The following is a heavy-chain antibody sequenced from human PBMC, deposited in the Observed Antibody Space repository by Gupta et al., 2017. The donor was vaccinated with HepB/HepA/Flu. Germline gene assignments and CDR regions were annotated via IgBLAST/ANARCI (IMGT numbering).Heavy chain of an antibody. CDR3: AKDLYNSGWYNVFVP. Sequence: QVQLVESGGGVVQPGGSLRLSCAASGFSFSNNGMHWVRQAPGKGLEWVSMISYDGNSKQYIDSVKGRFTISRDNSRNTLYLQMNSLRAEDTAVYFCAKDLYNSGWYNVFVPWGPGTLGTVSS. J-gene: IGHJ5*02. D-gene: IGHD6-19*01. CDR1: GFSFSNNG. CDR2: ISYDGNSK. V-gene: IGHV3-30*18.